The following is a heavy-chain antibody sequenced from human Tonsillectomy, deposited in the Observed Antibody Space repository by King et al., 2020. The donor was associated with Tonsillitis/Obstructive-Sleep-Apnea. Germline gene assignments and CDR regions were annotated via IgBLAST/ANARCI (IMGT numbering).Heavy chain of an antibody. CDR3: TRHPPSGYGNDY. Sequence: EVQLVQSGAEVREPGESLRISCKASGYRFTTYWISWVRQLPGKGLEWMGRIDPSDSQTNYSPSFQGHVTISSDNSITTAHLQWSSLKASDIAMYYCTRHPPSGYGNDYWGQGTLVTVSS. CDR2: IDPSDSQT. J-gene: IGHJ4*02. V-gene: IGHV5-10-1*01. CDR1: GYRFTTYW. D-gene: IGHD5-12*01.